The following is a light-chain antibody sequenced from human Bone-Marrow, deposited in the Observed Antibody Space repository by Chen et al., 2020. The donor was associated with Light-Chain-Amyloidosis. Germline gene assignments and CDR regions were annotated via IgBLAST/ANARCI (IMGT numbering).Light chain of an antibody. Sequence: SYVLTLPSSVSVAPGQTATIVCGGNNIGSTSVHWYQQPPGQAPLLVVYDDSDRPSGIPERLSGSNSGNTATLTISRVEAGDEADYYCQVWDRSSDRPVFGGGTKLTVL. CDR3: QVWDRSSDRPV. CDR2: DDS. J-gene: IGLJ3*02. V-gene: IGLV3-21*02. CDR1: NIGSTS.